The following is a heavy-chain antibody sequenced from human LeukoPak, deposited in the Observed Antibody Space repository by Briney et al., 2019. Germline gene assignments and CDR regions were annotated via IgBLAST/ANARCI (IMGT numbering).Heavy chain of an antibody. CDR1: GYTFTSYG. CDR3: VRDPHGYYYYGMDV. J-gene: IGHJ6*02. CDR2: ISAYNGNT. Sequence: ASVKVSCKASGYTFTSYGISWVRQAPGQGLEWMGWISAYNGNTNYAQKLQGRVTMTTDTSTSTVYMELSSLRSEDTAVYYCVRDPHGYYYYGMDVWGQGTTVTVSS. V-gene: IGHV1-18*01.